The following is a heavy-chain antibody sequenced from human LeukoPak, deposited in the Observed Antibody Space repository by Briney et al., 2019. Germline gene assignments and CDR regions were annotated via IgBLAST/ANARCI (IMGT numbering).Heavy chain of an antibody. D-gene: IGHD3-10*01. V-gene: IGHV1-69*13. CDR2: IIPIFGTA. J-gene: IGHJ6*02. CDR1: GGTFSSYA. CDR3: ARDRGVGSVDYYYGMDV. Sequence: EASVKVSCTASGGTFSSYAISWVRQAPGQGLEWMGGIIPIFGTANYAQKFQGRVTITADESTSTAYMELSSLRSEDTAVYYCARDRGVGSVDYYYGMDVWGQGTTVTVSS.